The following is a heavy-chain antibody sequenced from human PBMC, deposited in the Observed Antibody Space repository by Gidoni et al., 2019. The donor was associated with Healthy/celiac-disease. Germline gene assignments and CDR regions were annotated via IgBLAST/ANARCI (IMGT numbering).Heavy chain of an antibody. D-gene: IGHD3-10*01. CDR2: IYYSGST. V-gene: IGHV4-39*01. CDR1: GGSISSSSYY. Sequence: QLQLQESGPGLVKPSETLSLPCTVSGGSISSSSYYWGWIRQPPGKGLEWIGRIYYSGSTSYNPSLKSRVTISVDTSKNQFSLKLSSVTAADTAVYYCARPYGSGSTPIHWFDPWGQGTLVTVSS. J-gene: IGHJ5*02. CDR3: ARPYGSGSTPIHWFDP.